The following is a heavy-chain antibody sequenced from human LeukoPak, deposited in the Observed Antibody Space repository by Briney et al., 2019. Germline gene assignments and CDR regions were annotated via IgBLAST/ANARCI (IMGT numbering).Heavy chain of an antibody. V-gene: IGHV5-51*01. J-gene: IGHJ6*03. CDR1: GYSFTSYW. D-gene: IGHD4-11*01. Sequence: GESLKISCKGSGYSFTSYWIGWVRQMPGKGLEWMGIIYPGDSDTRYSPSFQGQVTISAVKSISTAYLQWSSLKASDTAMYYCARGGTVTGYYYYMDVWGKGTTVTVSS. CDR3: ARGGTVTGYYYYMDV. CDR2: IYPGDSDT.